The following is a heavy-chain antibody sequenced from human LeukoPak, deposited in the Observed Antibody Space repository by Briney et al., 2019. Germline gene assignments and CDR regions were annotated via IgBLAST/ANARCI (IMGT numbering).Heavy chain of an antibody. D-gene: IGHD3-22*01. V-gene: IGHV1-69*05. CDR1: GGTFSSYA. J-gene: IGHJ4*02. CDR3: ATRDFDSSGYGIDY. Sequence: SVKVSCKASGGTFSSYAISWVRQAPGQGLEWMGGIIPIFGTANYAQKFQGRVTITTDESTSTAYMELSSLRSEDTAVYYCATRDFDSSGYGIDYWAREPWSPSPQ. CDR2: IIPIFGTA.